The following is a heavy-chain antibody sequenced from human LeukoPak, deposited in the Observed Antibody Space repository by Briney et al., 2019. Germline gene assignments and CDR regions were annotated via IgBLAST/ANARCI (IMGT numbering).Heavy chain of an antibody. CDR3: ARAPKYYYDSSGYLDAFDI. D-gene: IGHD3-22*01. CDR1: GGSISSGGYY. Sequence: PSETLSLTCTVSGGSISSGGYYWSWIRQHPGKGLEWIGYIYYSGSTYYNPSLKSRVTISVDTSKNQFSLKLSSVTAADTAVYYCARAPKYYYDSSGYLDAFDIWGQGTMVTVSS. V-gene: IGHV4-31*03. J-gene: IGHJ3*02. CDR2: IYYSGST.